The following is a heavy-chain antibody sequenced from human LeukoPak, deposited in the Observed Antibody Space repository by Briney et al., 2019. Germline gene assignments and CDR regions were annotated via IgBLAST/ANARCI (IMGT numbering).Heavy chain of an antibody. CDR2: ISGGGGTK. J-gene: IGHJ4*02. D-gene: IGHD4-23*01. CDR3: ARDGVTGFDC. CDR1: GFTVSNNY. Sequence: GGSLRLSCAASGFTVSNNYINWVRQAPGKGLEWVAYISGGGGTKYYADSVQGRFTISRDNAKSSVYLQMNNVRDEDTAVYYCARDGVTGFDCWGQGTLVTVSS. V-gene: IGHV3-11*04.